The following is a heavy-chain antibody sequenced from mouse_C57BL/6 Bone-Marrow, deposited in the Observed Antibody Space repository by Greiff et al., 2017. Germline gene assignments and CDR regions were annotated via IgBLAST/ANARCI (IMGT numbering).Heavy chain of an antibody. CDR1: GFNIKDYY. CDR3: AGGVYYGSNYYAMDY. D-gene: IGHD1-1*01. Sequence: VQLKESGAELVKPGASVKLSCTASGFNIKDYYMHWVKQRTEQGLEWIGRIDPEDGETKYAPKFQGKATKTADTSSNTAYLPLSSLTSEDTAVYYCAGGVYYGSNYYAMDYWGQGTSVTVSS. J-gene: IGHJ4*01. CDR2: IDPEDGET. V-gene: IGHV14-2*01.